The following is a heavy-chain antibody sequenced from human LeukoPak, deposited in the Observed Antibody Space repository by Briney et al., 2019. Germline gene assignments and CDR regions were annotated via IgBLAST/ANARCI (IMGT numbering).Heavy chain of an antibody. Sequence: GGSLRLSCAASGFTFSSYWMHWVRHAPGKGLVWVSRINSDGSSTSYAESVKGRFTISRDNAKNTLYLQMNSLRAEDTAVYYCARDLNDYYDSSGYYQGYHDYWGQGTLVTVSS. V-gene: IGHV3-74*01. CDR3: ARDLNDYYDSSGYYQGYHDY. CDR2: INSDGSST. J-gene: IGHJ4*02. D-gene: IGHD3-22*01. CDR1: GFTFSSYW.